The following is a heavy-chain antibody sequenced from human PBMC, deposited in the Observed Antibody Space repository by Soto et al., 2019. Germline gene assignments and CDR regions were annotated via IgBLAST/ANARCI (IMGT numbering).Heavy chain of an antibody. J-gene: IGHJ4*02. V-gene: IGHV1-69*13. CDR3: ARTYYYDSSGYPRWYLDY. D-gene: IGHD3-22*01. CDR2: IIPIFGTA. CDR1: GGTFSSYA. Sequence: GASVKVSCKASGGTFSSYAISWVRQAPGQGLEWMGGIIPIFGTANYAQKFQGRVTITADESTSTAYMELSSLRSEDTAVYYCARTYYYDSSGYPRWYLDYWGQGTLVTVSS.